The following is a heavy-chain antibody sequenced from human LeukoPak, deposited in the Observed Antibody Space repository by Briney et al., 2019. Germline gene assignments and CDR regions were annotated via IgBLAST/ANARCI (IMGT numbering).Heavy chain of an antibody. CDR1: GGSISSYY. J-gene: IGHJ4*02. V-gene: IGHV4-59*01. CDR3: ARDRPHYYGSGRRQYYFDY. D-gene: IGHD3-10*01. Sequence: SETLSLTCTVSGGSISSYYWSWIRQPPGKGLEWIGYIYYSGSTNYNPSLKSRVTISVDTSKNQFSLKLSSVTAADTAVYYCARDRPHYYGSGRRQYYFDYWGQGTLVTVSS. CDR2: IYYSGST.